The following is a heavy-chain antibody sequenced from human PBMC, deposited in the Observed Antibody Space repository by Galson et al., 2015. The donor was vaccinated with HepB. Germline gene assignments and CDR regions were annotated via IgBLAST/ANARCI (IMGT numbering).Heavy chain of an antibody. CDR1: GGTFSSCA. V-gene: IGHV1-69*13. CDR3: ARGMGWELVNWFDP. CDR2: IIPIFGTA. D-gene: IGHD1-26*01. J-gene: IGHJ5*02. Sequence: SVKVSCKDSGGTFSSCAISWVRQAPGQGLEWMGGIIPIFGTANYAQKFQGRVTITADESTSTAYMELSSLRSEDTAVYYCARGMGWELVNWFDPWGQGTLVTVSS.